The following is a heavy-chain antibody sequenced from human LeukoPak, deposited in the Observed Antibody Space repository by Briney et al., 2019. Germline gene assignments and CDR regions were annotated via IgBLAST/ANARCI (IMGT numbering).Heavy chain of an antibody. Sequence: PSETLSLTCSVSGDSIDSGGYYWGWIRQRPGTGLEWIGYISYSESTYYKRSLRGRLTISLDTSENQFSLKLTSVTAADPAVYYCARVFYERSGYFVSLAGYIDLWGRGTLVTVSS. CDR2: ISYSEST. J-gene: IGHJ2*01. V-gene: IGHV4-31*03. CDR1: GDSIDSGGYY. CDR3: ARVFYERSGYFVSLAGYIDL. D-gene: IGHD3-22*01.